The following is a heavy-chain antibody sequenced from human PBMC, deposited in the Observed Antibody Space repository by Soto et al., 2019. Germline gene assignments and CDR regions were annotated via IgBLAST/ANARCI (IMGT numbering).Heavy chain of an antibody. Sequence: QPQLRESGPGLVKPSETLSLTCTVSNGSISSSISYWGWIRQPPGGGLAWIGSIYYNGNTYYNPSLNCRATISVDTSTNQFSPKLTAVTATDPAVYYWARHPTGLWCGDGSDYWGQGTLVTVSS. CDR2: IYYNGNT. J-gene: IGHJ4*02. CDR3: ARHPTGLWCGDGSDY. D-gene: IGHD3-10*01. V-gene: IGHV4-39*01. CDR1: NGSISSSISY.